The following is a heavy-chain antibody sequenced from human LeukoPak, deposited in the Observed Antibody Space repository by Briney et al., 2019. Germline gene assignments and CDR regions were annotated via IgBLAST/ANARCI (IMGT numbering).Heavy chain of an antibody. J-gene: IGHJ5*02. CDR1: GFTFSSYG. CDR2: IWYDGSNK. CDR3: AKDTGWFDP. Sequence: GRSLRLSCAASGFTFSSYGMHWVRQAPGKGLEWVAVIWYDGSNKYYADSVKGRFTISRDNSKHTLYLQMNSLRAEDTAVYYCAKDTGWFDPWGQGTLVTVSS. D-gene: IGHD2-8*02. V-gene: IGHV3-33*06.